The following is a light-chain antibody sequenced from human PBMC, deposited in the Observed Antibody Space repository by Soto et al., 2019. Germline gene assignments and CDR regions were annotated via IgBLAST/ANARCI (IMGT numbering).Light chain of an antibody. V-gene: IGKV1-27*01. J-gene: IGKJ2*01. Sequence: DIQMTQSPSSLSASVGDRVTITCRASQGIGNYFAWYQQKPGKVPKLLLYAASTLQSGVPSRFSGSGSGTDFTLSISSLQPEDVATYYCQKYNSAPPVPYTLGQGTKLEIK. CDR2: AAS. CDR1: QGIGNY. CDR3: QKYNSAPPVPYT.